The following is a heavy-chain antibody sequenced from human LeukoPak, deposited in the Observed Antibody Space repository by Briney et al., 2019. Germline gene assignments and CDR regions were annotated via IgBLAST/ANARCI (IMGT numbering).Heavy chain of an antibody. CDR2: INHSGST. CDR3: ARRSTARYYYGSGSYSN. J-gene: IGHJ4*02. D-gene: IGHD3-10*01. CDR1: GGSFSGYY. Sequence: SETLSLTCAVYGGSFSGYYWSWIRQPPGKGLEWIGEINHSGSTNYNPSLKSRVTISVDTSKNQFSLKLSSVTAADTAVYYCARRSTARYYYGSGSYSNWGQGTLVTVSS. V-gene: IGHV4-34*01.